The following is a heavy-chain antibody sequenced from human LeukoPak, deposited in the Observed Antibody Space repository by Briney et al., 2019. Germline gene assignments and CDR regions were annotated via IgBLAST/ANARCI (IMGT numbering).Heavy chain of an antibody. CDR2: ISAYNGNT. D-gene: IGHD6-6*01. CDR1: GYTFTSYG. J-gene: IGHJ3*02. Sequence: GASVKVSCKASGYTFTSYGISWVRQAPGQGLEWMGWISAYNGNTNYAQKLQGRVTMTTDTSTSTAYMELRSLRSDDTAVYYCARDRWSSTSSEGALDIWGQGTMVTVSS. CDR3: ARDRWSSTSSEGALDI. V-gene: IGHV1-18*01.